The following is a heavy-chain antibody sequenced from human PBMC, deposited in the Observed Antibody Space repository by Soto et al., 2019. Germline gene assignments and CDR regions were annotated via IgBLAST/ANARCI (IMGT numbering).Heavy chain of an antibody. CDR3: AKDQGFDP. CDR2: IGGSGFVT. Sequence: VSLRLSCAASGFTFGSYAMSWVRQAPGKGLEWVSSIGGSGFVTYYADSVKGRFTISRDNSKNTVFLQMNSLSAEDTALYYCAKDQGFDPKGQGTLVTVSS. J-gene: IGHJ5*02. CDR1: GFTFGSYA. V-gene: IGHV3-23*01.